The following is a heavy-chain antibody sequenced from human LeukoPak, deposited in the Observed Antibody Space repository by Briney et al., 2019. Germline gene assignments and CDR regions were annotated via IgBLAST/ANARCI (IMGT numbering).Heavy chain of an antibody. V-gene: IGHV1-69*05. J-gene: IGHJ4*02. Sequence: SVKVSCKASGGTFSSYAISWVRQAPGQGLEWMGGIIPIFGTANYAQKFQGRVTIITDESTSTAYMELSSLRSEDTAVYYCARDGGFSSSPGLDYWGQGTLVTVSS. D-gene: IGHD6-6*01. CDR3: ARDGGFSSSPGLDY. CDR1: GGTFSSYA. CDR2: IIPIFGTA.